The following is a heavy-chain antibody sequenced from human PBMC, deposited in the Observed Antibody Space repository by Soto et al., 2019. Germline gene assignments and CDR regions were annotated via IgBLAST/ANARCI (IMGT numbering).Heavy chain of an antibody. V-gene: IGHV3-23*01. CDR3: AKVYGSGSRPYYYGMDV. CDR2: VSYSGDTT. D-gene: IGHD2-15*01. CDR1: GFSFSTYA. J-gene: IGHJ6*02. Sequence: EVQLLESGGGLVQPGGSLRLSCAASGFSFSTYAMTWVRQAPGKGLEWVSVVSYSGDTTYYAASVKARFTISRDNSKNTLYLQMNSLRGDDTAVYYCAKVYGSGSRPYYYGMDVWGQGTTVTVSS.